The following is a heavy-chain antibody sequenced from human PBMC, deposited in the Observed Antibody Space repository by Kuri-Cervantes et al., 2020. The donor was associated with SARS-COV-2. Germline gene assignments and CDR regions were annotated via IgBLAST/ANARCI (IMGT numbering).Heavy chain of an antibody. Sequence: SETLSLTCTVSGGSVSSGSYYWSWIRQPPGKGLEWIGYIYYSESTNYNPSLKSRVTISVDTSKNQFSLKLSSVTAADTAVYYCARYTRAVIVVVTGARAFDIWGQGTMVTVSS. CDR2: IYYSEST. J-gene: IGHJ3*02. D-gene: IGHD3-22*01. CDR3: ARYTRAVIVVVTGARAFDI. CDR1: GGSVSSGSYY. V-gene: IGHV4-61*01.